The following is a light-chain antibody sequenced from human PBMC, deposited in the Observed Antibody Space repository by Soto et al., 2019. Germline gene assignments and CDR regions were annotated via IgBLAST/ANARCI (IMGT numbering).Light chain of an antibody. Sequence: SYELAQPPSVSVSPGQTASITCSGDKLGDKYASWYQHRPGQSPVLLMYHDAKRPSGIPERFSGSNSGNTATLTISGTQAMDEDDYYCQAWDSSTYVVFGGGTKLTVL. CDR2: HDA. J-gene: IGLJ2*01. CDR3: QAWDSSTYVV. CDR1: KLGDKY. V-gene: IGLV3-1*01.